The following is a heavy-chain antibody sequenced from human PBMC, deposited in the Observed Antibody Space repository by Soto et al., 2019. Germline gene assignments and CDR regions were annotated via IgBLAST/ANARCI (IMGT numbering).Heavy chain of an antibody. CDR1: GGSISSGGYY. D-gene: IGHD3-3*01. J-gene: IGHJ4*02. CDR3: AAKFRRSGPFDY. CDR2: IYYSGST. Sequence: SETLSLTCTVSGGSISSGGYYWSWIRQHPGKGLEWIGYIYYSGSTYYNPSLKSRVTISVDTSKNQFSLKLSSVTAADTAVYYCAAKFRRSGPFDYWGQGTLVTVSS. V-gene: IGHV4-31*03.